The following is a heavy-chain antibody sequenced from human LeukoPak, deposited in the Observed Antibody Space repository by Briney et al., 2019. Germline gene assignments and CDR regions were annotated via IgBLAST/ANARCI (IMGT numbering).Heavy chain of an antibody. CDR1: GYTFTRYG. CDR3: ARDVGYSSSWYSY. CDR2: ISAYNGNT. V-gene: IGHV1-18*01. Sequence: ASVTVSCKASGYTFTRYGISWVRHAPGQGLEWMGWISAYNGNTNYAQTLQGRVTMTTDTTTRAACIEQRSLRSDDTAVYYCARDVGYSSSWYSYWGQGTLVTVSS. J-gene: IGHJ4*02. D-gene: IGHD6-13*01.